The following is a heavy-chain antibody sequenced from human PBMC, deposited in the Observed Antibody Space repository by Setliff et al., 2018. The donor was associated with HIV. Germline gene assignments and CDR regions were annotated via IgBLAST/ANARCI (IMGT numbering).Heavy chain of an antibody. CDR3: ARFSSTGWRRAFDV. Sequence: PSETLSLTCAVYGGAFNDFYWGWIRQPPGKGLEWIGEIDHSGSTNNNPSLKSRLTISVDTSKKQFPLRLTSLTAADTAVYFCARFSSTGWRRAFDVWGQGTKVTVSS. CDR2: IDHSGST. J-gene: IGHJ3*01. CDR1: GGAFNDFY. V-gene: IGHV4-34*01. D-gene: IGHD6-19*01.